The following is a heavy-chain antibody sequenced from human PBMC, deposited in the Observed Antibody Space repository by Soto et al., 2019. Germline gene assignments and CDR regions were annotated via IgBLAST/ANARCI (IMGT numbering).Heavy chain of an antibody. J-gene: IGHJ6*02. Sequence: GGSLRLSCTGSGFTFSSFAIQWVRQAPGKGLEWVAAISDDGTNKYTADSVKGRFTISRDNSRNTVYLQVNSLRIEDTAVYYCARDRCYDFWSGSLSYYGMDVWGQGTTVTVSS. V-gene: IGHV3-30*04. D-gene: IGHD3-3*01. CDR2: ISDDGTNK. CDR3: ARDRCYDFWSGSLSYYGMDV. CDR1: GFTFSSFA.